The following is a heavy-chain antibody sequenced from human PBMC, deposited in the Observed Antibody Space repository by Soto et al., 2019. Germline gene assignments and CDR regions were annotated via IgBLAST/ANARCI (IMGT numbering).Heavy chain of an antibody. CDR1: GFTFSSYA. J-gene: IGHJ6*02. CDR3: ARDLGAYCSSGRYYYGMDV. Sequence: QVQLVESGGGVVQPGRSLRLSCAASGFTFSSYAMHWVRQAPGKGLEWVAVISYDGSNTYYADSVKGRFTISRDNSKNTLYLQMNSLGAEDTAVYYCARDLGAYCSSGRYYYGMDVWGQGTTVTVSS. V-gene: IGHV3-30-3*01. D-gene: IGHD6-13*01. CDR2: ISYDGSNT.